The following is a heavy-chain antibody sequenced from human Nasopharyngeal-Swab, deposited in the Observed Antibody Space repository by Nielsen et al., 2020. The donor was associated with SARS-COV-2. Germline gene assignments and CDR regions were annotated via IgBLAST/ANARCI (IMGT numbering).Heavy chain of an antibody. D-gene: IGHD3-10*01. CDR2: ISYDGSNK. Sequence: GGSLRLSCAASGFTFSSYAMHWVRQAPGKGLEWVAVISYDGSNKYYADSVKGRFTISRDNSKNTLYLQMNSLRAEDTAVYYCAGNMVRGAIFVRGFDPWGQGTLVTVSS. J-gene: IGHJ5*02. V-gene: IGHV3-30-3*01. CDR3: AGNMVRGAIFVRGFDP. CDR1: GFTFSSYA.